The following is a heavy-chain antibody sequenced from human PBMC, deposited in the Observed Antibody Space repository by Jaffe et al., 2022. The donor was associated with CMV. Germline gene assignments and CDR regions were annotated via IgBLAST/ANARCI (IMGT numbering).Heavy chain of an antibody. J-gene: IGHJ4*02. V-gene: IGHV4-34*01. CDR2: INHSGST. Sequence: QVQLQQWGAGLLKPSETLSLTCAVYGGSFSGYYWSWIRQPPGKGLEWIGEINHSGSTNYNPSLKSRVTISVDTSKNQFSLKLSSVTAADTAVYYCWSMSYGDIDYWGQGTLVTVSS. D-gene: IGHD4-17*01. CDR3: WSMSYGDIDY. CDR1: GGSFSGYY.